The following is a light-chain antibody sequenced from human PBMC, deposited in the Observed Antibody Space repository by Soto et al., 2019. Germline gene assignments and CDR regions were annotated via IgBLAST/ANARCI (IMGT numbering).Light chain of an antibody. CDR3: QQYYSTPLT. V-gene: IGKV4-1*01. CDR2: WAS. J-gene: IGKJ4*01. CDR1: QSVLYSSNNKNY. Sequence: DIVMTQSPDSLAVSLGERATINCKSSQSVLYSSNNKNYLAWYQQKPGQPPKLLIYWASTRESGVPDRVSGSGSGTDFTLTISSLQAEDVAVYYCQQYYSTPLTFCGGTKVEIK.